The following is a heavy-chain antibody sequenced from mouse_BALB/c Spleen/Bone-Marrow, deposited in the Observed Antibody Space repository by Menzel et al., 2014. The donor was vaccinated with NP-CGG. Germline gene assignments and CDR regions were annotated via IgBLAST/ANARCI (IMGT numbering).Heavy chain of an antibody. J-gene: IGHJ3*01. CDR2: INPSTGYT. CDR1: GYTFTRYW. D-gene: IGHD3-1*01. CDR3: ARRGSSGYPFAY. V-gene: IGHV1-7*01. Sequence: QVQLQQSGAELAKPGASVRMSCKASGYTFTRYWMHWLKQRPGQGLEWIGYINPSTGYTEYNQKFKDKATLTADKSSSTAYMQLSSLTSEDSAVYYCARRGSSGYPFAYWGQGTLVTVSA.